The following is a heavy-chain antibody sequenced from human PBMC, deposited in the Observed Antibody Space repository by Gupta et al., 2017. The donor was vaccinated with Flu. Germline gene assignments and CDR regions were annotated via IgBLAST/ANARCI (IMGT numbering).Heavy chain of an antibody. CDR1: GCTVGSYW. Sequence: SGCTVGSYWMNWVRQAPGKGLEWVANIKQDGSEKDYVDPVKGRFTIARDNAKNALYLQMNSLRAEDTAEYYCARARSGDYWGQGTLVTVSS. CDR2: IKQDGSEK. CDR3: ARARSGDY. J-gene: IGHJ4*02. V-gene: IGHV3-7*01.